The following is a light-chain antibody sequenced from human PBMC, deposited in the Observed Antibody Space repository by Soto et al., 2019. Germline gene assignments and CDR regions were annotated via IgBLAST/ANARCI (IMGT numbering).Light chain of an antibody. J-gene: IGLJ1*01. CDR2: EGS. CDR3: CSYAGSYTYV. V-gene: IGLV2-23*01. CDR1: SSDVGSYNL. Sequence: LTQPASVSGSPGQSITISCTGTSSDVGSYNLVSWYQQHPGKAPKLMIYEGSKRPSGVSNRFSGSKSGNTASLTISGLQAEDEADYYCCSYAGSYTYVFGTGTKV.